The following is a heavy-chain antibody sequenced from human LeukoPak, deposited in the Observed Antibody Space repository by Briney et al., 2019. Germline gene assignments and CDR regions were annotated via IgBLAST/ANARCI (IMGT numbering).Heavy chain of an antibody. D-gene: IGHD4-17*01. V-gene: IGHV1-18*01. CDR2: ITTYNGNT. Sequence: ASVEVSCKASGYTFTSYPISWVRQAPGQGLEWMGWITTYNGNTHYAQKLQGRVTMTTETSTSTAYMDLRGLRSDDTAVYYCARGYDYGDYEGDFDYWGQGTLVTVSS. J-gene: IGHJ4*02. CDR3: ARGYDYGDYEGDFDY. CDR1: GYTFTSYP.